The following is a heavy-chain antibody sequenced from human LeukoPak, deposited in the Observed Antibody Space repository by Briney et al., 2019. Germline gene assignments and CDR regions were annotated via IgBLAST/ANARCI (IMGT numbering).Heavy chain of an antibody. V-gene: IGHV4-59*01. CDR1: GGSISSYY. CDR3: ARDQRRDYFDY. Sequence: SETLSLTCTVSGGSISSYYWSWIRQPPGKGLEWIGYIYYSGSTNYNPSLKSRVTISVDTSKNQFSLKLSSVTAADTAVCCCARDQRRDYFDYWGQGTLVTVSS. J-gene: IGHJ4*02. CDR2: IYYSGST. D-gene: IGHD5-24*01.